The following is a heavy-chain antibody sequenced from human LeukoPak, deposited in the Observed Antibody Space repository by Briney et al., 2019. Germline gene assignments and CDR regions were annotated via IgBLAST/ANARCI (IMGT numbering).Heavy chain of an antibody. CDR1: GFTFSSYG. V-gene: IGHV3-33*01. CDR3: ARASSGNYDFWSGSYRRDYYYYMDA. J-gene: IGHJ6*03. CDR2: IWYDGSNK. Sequence: GGSLRLSCAASGFTFSSYGMHWVRQAPGKGLEWVAVIWYDGSNKYYADSVKGRFTISRDNSKNTLYLQMNSLRVEDTAVYYCARASSGNYDFWSGSYRRDYYYYMDAWGEGTTVTVSS. D-gene: IGHD3-3*01.